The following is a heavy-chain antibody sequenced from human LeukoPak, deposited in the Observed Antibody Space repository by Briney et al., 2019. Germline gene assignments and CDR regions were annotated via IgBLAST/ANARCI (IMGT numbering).Heavy chain of an antibody. CDR2: ISYDGSNK. J-gene: IGHJ4*02. V-gene: IGHV3-30*03. CDR1: GFIFSSYG. CDR3: ARAYYYDSSSYSDLAWGDY. D-gene: IGHD3-22*01. Sequence: GGSLRLSCAASGFIFSSYGMHWVRQAPGKGLEWVAVISYDGSNKYYAESVKGRFTISRDNAKNTLYLQMNSLRAEDTAVYYCARAYYYDSSSYSDLAWGDYWGQGTLVTVSS.